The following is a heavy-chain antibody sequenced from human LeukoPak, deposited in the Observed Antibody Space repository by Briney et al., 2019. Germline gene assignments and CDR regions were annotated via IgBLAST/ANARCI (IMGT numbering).Heavy chain of an antibody. CDR1: GLTFRNYG. CDR2: IYSGGGTTK. D-gene: IGHD2-2*01. CDR3: VVILVPGGVWHFDL. Sequence: PWGSLRLSCVASGLTFRNYGFHWVRQAPGKGLEWVAIIYSGGGTTKYYAESVKDRFTITRDDSRDTLYLQMNSLRAEDTAVYYCVVILVPGGVWHFDLWGRGTLVTVSS. J-gene: IGHJ2*01. V-gene: IGHV3-33*03.